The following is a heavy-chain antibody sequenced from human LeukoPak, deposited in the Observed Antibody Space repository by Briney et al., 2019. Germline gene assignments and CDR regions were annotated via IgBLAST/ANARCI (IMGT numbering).Heavy chain of an antibody. CDR2: IYSGGST. CDR1: GFTVSSNY. CDR3: ARSSGRYDSSDYSDY. J-gene: IGHJ4*02. V-gene: IGHV3-53*01. D-gene: IGHD3-22*01. Sequence: PGWSLRLSCAASGFTVSSNYMSWVRQAPGKGLEWVSVIYSGGSTYYADSVKGRFTISRDNSKNTLYLQMNSLRAEDTAVYYCARSSGRYDSSDYSDYWGQGTLVTVSS.